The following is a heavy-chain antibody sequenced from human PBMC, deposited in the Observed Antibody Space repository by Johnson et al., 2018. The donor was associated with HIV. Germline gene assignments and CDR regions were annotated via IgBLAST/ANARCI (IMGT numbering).Heavy chain of an antibody. J-gene: IGHJ3*02. CDR3: ASLYSGYDNDAFDI. D-gene: IGHD5-12*01. V-gene: IGHV3-30-3*01. Sequence: QVQLVESGGGVVQPGKSLKVSCAASGFTFSSYDMHWVRQPPGKGLEWVAGISYDGSNKYYADSVKGRFTISRDNSKNTLYLQMNSLRAEDTAVYYCASLYSGYDNDAFDIWGQGTLVIVSS. CDR1: GFTFSSYD. CDR2: ISYDGSNK.